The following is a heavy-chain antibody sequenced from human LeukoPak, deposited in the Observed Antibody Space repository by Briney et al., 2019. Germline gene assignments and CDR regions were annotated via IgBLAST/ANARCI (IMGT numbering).Heavy chain of an antibody. CDR1: GFTFSNYW. CDR2: INTDGSST. J-gene: IGHJ4*02. Sequence: TGGSLRLSCGASGFTFSNYWMYWVRQPPGKGLVWVSRINTDGSSTSYADSVKGRFTMSRDNAKNTLYLQMNSLRAEDTAVYYCARGVEYCSSTTCSAFDYWGQGTLVTVS. D-gene: IGHD2-2*01. V-gene: IGHV3-74*01. CDR3: ARGVEYCSSTTCSAFDY.